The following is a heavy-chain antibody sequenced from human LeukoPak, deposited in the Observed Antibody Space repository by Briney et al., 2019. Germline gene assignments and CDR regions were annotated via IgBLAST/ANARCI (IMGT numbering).Heavy chain of an antibody. D-gene: IGHD6-6*01. Sequence: GGSLRLSCAASGFTFSSYSMNWVRQAPGKGLEWVSSISSSSSYIYYADSVKGRFTISRDNAKNSLYLQMNSLRAEDTAVYYCASRPPAPDYYSMDVWGQGTTVTVSS. CDR2: ISSSSSYI. CDR3: ASRPPAPDYYSMDV. CDR1: GFTFSSYS. V-gene: IGHV3-21*01. J-gene: IGHJ6*02.